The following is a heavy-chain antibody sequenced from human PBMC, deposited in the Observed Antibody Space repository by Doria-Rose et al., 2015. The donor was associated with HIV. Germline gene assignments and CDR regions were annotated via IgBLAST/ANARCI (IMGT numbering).Heavy chain of an antibody. Sequence: QVQLVQSGAEVRKPGAAVKVSCKASGYTFTTYYLHWMRQAPGQGLEWLGIINPSHGTATYAQKFHDRVAMTRDTSTATVYMELSSLTSEDTAVYYCARGNNLVATISDFDYWGQGTRSSSPQ. CDR1: GYTFTTYY. J-gene: IGHJ4*02. CDR3: ARGNNLVATISDFDY. V-gene: IGHV1-46*01. D-gene: IGHD5-12*01. CDR2: INPSHGTA.